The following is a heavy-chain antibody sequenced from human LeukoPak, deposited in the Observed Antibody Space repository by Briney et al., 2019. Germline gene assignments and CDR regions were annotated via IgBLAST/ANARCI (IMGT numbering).Heavy chain of an antibody. CDR2: IRSKANSYAT. J-gene: IGHJ4*02. CDR1: GFTFSGSA. D-gene: IGHD5-12*01. Sequence: GGSLRLSCAASGFTFSGSAMHWVRQASGKGLEWVGRIRSKANSYATAYAASVKGRFTISRDDSKNTAYLQMNSLKTEDTAVYYCTRRGQTPFDYWGQGTLVTVSS. CDR3: TRRGQTPFDY. V-gene: IGHV3-73*01.